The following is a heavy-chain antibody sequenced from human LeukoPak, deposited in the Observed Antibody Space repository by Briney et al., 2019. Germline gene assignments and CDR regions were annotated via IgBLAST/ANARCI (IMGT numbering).Heavy chain of an antibody. J-gene: IGHJ6*03. CDR1: GFTFSTSW. Sequence: GGSLRLSCAASGFTFSTSWMSWVRQAPGKGLEWVSYISSSGSTIYYADSVKGRFTISRDNAKNSLYLQMNSLRAEDTAVYYCARRRRVTVTTYYMDVWGKGTTVTISS. V-gene: IGHV3-48*04. CDR3: ARRRRVTVTTYYMDV. D-gene: IGHD4-17*01. CDR2: ISSSGSTI.